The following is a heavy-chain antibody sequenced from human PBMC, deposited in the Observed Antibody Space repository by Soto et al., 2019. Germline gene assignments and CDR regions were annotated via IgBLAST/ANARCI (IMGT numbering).Heavy chain of an antibody. D-gene: IGHD2-15*01. CDR2: INHSGST. CDR1: GGSITSSNYY. J-gene: IGHJ5*02. CDR3: ARGGCSGGSCYSGQSGNWFDP. V-gene: IGHV4-39*07. Sequence: SETLSLTCTVSGGSITSSNYYWSWIRQPPGKGLEWIGEINHSGSTNYNPSLKSRVTISVDTSKNQFSLKLSSVTAADTAVYYCARGGCSGGSCYSGQSGNWFDPWGQGTLVTVSS.